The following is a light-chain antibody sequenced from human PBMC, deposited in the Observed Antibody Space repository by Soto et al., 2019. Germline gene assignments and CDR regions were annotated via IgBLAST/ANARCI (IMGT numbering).Light chain of an antibody. Sequence: DIQMTQSPSSLSASVGERVTISCRASQSISSYLNWYQQKPGKAPKLLIYATSSLQSGVPSRFSGSGSGTDFTLTISSLQPEDFATYYCQQNYPTLPITFGHGTRLEIK. J-gene: IGKJ5*01. CDR2: ATS. CDR3: QQNYPTLPIT. CDR1: QSISSY. V-gene: IGKV1-39*01.